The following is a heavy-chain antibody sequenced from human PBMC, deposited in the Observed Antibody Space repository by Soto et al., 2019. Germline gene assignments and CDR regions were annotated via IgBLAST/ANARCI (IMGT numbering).Heavy chain of an antibody. CDR1: EYTFSSYT. Sequence: ASVKVSCKASEYTFSSYTLHWVRQANGQRLEWMGWINAGNGDSKYSQKFQGRVSISRDTSASTASMELSSLTSEDTAVYYCARELQGLYYFDYWGQGTLVTVSS. CDR2: INAGNGDS. CDR3: ARELQGLYYFDY. J-gene: IGHJ4*02. D-gene: IGHD4-4*01. V-gene: IGHV1-3*01.